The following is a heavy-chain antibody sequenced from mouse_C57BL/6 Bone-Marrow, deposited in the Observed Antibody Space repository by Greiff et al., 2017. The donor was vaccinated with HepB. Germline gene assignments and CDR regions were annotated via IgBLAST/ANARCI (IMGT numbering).Heavy chain of an antibody. V-gene: IGHV1-81*01. CDR1: GYTFTSYG. CDR2: IYPRSGNT. CDR3: AMGVWLRRPSY. D-gene: IGHD2-2*01. Sequence: VQLQQSGAELARPGASVKLSCKASGYTFTSYGISWVKQRTGQGLEWIGEIYPRSGNTYYNEKFKGKATLTADKSSSTAYLGLRSLTSEDSAVYFCAMGVWLRRPSYWGQGTLVTVSA. J-gene: IGHJ3*01.